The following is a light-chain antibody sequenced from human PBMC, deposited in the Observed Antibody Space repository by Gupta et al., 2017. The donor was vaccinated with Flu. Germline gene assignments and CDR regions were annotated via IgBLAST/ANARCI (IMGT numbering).Light chain of an antibody. Sequence: EIVMTQSPPTLSVSPGESATLSCRASQSVSSNLDWYQQKPGQAPRLLIYGASTRATGIPARFSGSGSGTDFTLTISSLQSEDFAVYYCQQYNNWPQTFGQGTKVEIK. V-gene: IGKV3-15*01. CDR3: QQYNNWPQT. J-gene: IGKJ1*01. CDR2: GAS. CDR1: QSVSSN.